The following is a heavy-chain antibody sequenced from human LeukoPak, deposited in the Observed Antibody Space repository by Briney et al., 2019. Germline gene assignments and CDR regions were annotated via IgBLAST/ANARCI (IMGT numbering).Heavy chain of an antibody. CDR1: GFSISSSSYY. CDR2: IYYSGST. CDR3: ASPRYSSGWYPHRAFDI. D-gene: IGHD6-19*01. V-gene: IGHV4-39*01. Sequence: SETLSLTCTGSGFSISSSSYYWGWIRQPPGKGLEWIGSIYYSGSTYYNPSLESRVTISVDTSKNQFSLKLSSVTAADTAVYYCASPRYSSGWYPHRAFDIWGQGTMVTVSS. J-gene: IGHJ3*02.